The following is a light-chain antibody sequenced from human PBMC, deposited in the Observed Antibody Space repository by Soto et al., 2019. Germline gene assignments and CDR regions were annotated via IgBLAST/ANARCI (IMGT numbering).Light chain of an antibody. V-gene: IGKV1-13*02. J-gene: IGKJ4*01. CDR2: DSS. CDR3: QQFNSYPLT. Sequence: AIQLTQSPSSLSASVGDRVTITCRASQGISSALAWDQQKPGKAPKLLIYDSSSLESWVPSRFSRSGSGTDCTLTISSLQPEYFATYYCQQFNSYPLTFGGGTKVEIK. CDR1: QGISSA.